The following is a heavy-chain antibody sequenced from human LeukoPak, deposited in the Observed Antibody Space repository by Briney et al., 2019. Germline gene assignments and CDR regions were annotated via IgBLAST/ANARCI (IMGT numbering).Heavy chain of an antibody. Sequence: GGSLRLSCAASGLTFSSYAMSWVRQAPGKGLELVSSISSSSSYIYYADSVKGRFTISRDNAKNSLYLQMNSLRAEDTAVYYCARDRSGILTGLSPDYSGQGTLVTVSS. CDR3: ARDRSGILTGLSPDY. D-gene: IGHD3-9*01. CDR1: GLTFSSYA. V-gene: IGHV3-21*01. CDR2: ISSSSSYI. J-gene: IGHJ4*02.